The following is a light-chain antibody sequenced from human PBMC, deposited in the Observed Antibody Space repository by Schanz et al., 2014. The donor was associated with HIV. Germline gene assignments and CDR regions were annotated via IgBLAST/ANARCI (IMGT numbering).Light chain of an antibody. CDR3: QQYYSYPRT. CDR1: QDISTY. J-gene: IGKJ2*01. Sequence: IQLTQSPSSLSASVGDRVTITCRASQDISTYLGWYQQKPGKAPKLLIYAASTLQSGVPSRFSGSGSGTDFTLTISSLQAEDFATYYCQQYYSYPRTFGQGTQLEI. CDR2: AAS. V-gene: IGKV1-9*01.